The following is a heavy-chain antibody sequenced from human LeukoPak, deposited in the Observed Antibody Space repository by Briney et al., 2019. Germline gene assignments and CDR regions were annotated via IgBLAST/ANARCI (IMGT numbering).Heavy chain of an antibody. Sequence: GGSLRLSCAASGFTFSSYNMNWVRQAPGKGVEGVSSISSSSDYIYYADSVKGRFTISRDNSKNSLYLQMNSLRAEDTAVYYCARDTGSGSYWGIFDYWGQGTLVTVSS. D-gene: IGHD3-10*01. CDR3: ARDTGSGSYWGIFDY. CDR2: ISSSSDYI. J-gene: IGHJ4*02. V-gene: IGHV3-21*06. CDR1: GFTFSSYN.